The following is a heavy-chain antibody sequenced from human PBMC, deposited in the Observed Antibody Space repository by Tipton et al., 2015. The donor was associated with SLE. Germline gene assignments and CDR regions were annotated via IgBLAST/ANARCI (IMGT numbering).Heavy chain of an antibody. J-gene: IGHJ3*02. D-gene: IGHD5-24*01. Sequence: TLSLTCAVYGGSFSGHYWSWIRQPPGKGLEWIGEINHSGSTNYNPSLKSRVTISVDTSKNQFSLKLSSVTAADTAVYYCARDQMGLGIWGQGTMVTVSS. CDR1: GGSFSGHY. CDR3: ARDQMGLGI. CDR2: INHSGST. V-gene: IGHV4-34*01.